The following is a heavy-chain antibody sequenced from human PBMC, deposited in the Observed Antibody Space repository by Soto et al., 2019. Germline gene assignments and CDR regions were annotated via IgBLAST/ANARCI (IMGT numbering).Heavy chain of an antibody. CDR2: ISYDGSNK. Sequence: QVQLVESGGGVVQPGRSLRLSCAASGFTFSSYAMHWVRQAPGKGLEWVAVISYDGSNKYYADSVKGRFTISRDNSKNTLYLQTNSLRAEDTAVYYCARDGAQDPNSSGWYYFDYWGQGTLVTVSS. D-gene: IGHD6-19*01. J-gene: IGHJ4*02. CDR3: ARDGAQDPNSSGWYYFDY. CDR1: GFTFSSYA. V-gene: IGHV3-30-3*01.